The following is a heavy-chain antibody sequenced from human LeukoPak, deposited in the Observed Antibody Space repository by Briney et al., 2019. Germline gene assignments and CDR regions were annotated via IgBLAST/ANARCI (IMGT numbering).Heavy chain of an antibody. CDR3: ASLDDYGDYGFDY. CDR1: GGSFGGYY. J-gene: IGHJ4*02. D-gene: IGHD4-17*01. CDR2: INHSGST. V-gene: IGHV4-34*01. Sequence: SETLSLTCAVYGGSFGGYYWSWIRQPPGKGLEWIGEINHSGSTNYNPSLKSRVTISVDTSKNQFSLKLSSVTAADTAVYYCASLDDYGDYGFDYWGQGTLVTVSS.